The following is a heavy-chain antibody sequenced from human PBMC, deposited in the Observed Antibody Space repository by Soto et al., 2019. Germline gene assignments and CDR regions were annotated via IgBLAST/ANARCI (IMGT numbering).Heavy chain of an antibody. CDR1: GFSLATSGVA. CDR3: THSSRGDGCSGSRCYYFDY. Sequence: QITLSESGPTLVKPTQTLTLTCTFSGFSLATSGVAVGWIRQPPGEAPEWLAIFYWDNDKRYSPSPSLRNRLTITKDTSKNQVVLTMTNMDPVDTATYYCTHSSRGDGCSGSRCYYFDYWGQGTLVTVSS. D-gene: IGHD2-15*01. V-gene: IGHV2-5*02. J-gene: IGHJ4*02. CDR2: FYWDNDK.